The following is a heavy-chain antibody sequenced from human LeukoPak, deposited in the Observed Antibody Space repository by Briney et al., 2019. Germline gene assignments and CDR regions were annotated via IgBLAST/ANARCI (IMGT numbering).Heavy chain of an antibody. CDR3: ARVQRAHYDYVWGSYRYHWFDP. CDR2: IIPILGIA. D-gene: IGHD3-16*02. Sequence: SVKVSCKASGYTFTSYYMHWVRQAPGQGLEWMGRIIPILGIANYAQKFQGRVTITADKSTSTAYMELSSLRSEDTAVYYCARVQRAHYDYVWGSYRYHWFDPWGQGTLVTVSS. V-gene: IGHV1-69*02. J-gene: IGHJ5*02. CDR1: GYTFTSYY.